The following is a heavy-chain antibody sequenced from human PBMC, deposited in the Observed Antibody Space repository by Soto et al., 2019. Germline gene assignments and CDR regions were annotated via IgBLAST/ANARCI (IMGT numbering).Heavy chain of an antibody. CDR2: IYRSGST. CDR1: GGSISSSNW. D-gene: IGHD3-10*01. Sequence: SETLSLTCAVSGGSISSSNWWSWVRQPPGKGLEWIGEIYRSGSTNYNPSLKSRVTISVDKSKNQFSLKLSSLTAADTAVYYCARGVTYYYGSGSYWDVWGQGTTVTVSS. J-gene: IGHJ6*02. CDR3: ARGVTYYYGSGSYWDV. V-gene: IGHV4-4*02.